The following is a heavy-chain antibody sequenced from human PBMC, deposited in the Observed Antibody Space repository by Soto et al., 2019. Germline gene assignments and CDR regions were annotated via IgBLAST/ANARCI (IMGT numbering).Heavy chain of an antibody. CDR2: IYYSGST. CDR3: ARERLRIVGATTDYYYGMDV. D-gene: IGHD1-26*01. V-gene: IGHV4-30-4*01. CDR1: GGSISSGDYY. Sequence: PPETLYLTCTVTGGSISSGDYYWTWIGQPPGKGLEWIGYIYYSGSTYYNPSLKSRVTISVDTSKTQFSLKLSSVTAADTAVYYCARERLRIVGATTDYYYGMDVWGQGTTVSVS. J-gene: IGHJ6*02.